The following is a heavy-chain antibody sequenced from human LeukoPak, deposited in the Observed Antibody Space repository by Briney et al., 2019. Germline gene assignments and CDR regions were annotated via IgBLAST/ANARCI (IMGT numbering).Heavy chain of an antibody. CDR1: GGSFSGYY. J-gene: IGHJ3*02. CDR2: INHSGST. Sequence: SETLSLTCAVYGGSFSGYYWSWIRRPPGKGLEWIGEINHSGSTNYNPSLKSRVTMSVDTSKNQFSLKLSSVTAADTAVYYCARALGAFDIWGQGTMVTVSS. D-gene: IGHD3-16*01. CDR3: ARALGAFDI. V-gene: IGHV4-34*01.